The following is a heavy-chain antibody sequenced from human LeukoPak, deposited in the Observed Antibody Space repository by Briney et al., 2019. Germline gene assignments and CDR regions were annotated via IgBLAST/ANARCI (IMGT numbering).Heavy chain of an antibody. Sequence: GGSLRLSCAAYGFTFSNYWMSWVRQAPGKGLEWVANIKQDGSETYYVDSMKGRFTISRDNAKKSLYLQMNSLRAEDTAVYYCARDRYSYGQGFDYWGQGTLVTVSS. CDR3: ARDRYSYGQGFDY. D-gene: IGHD5-18*01. V-gene: IGHV3-7*01. J-gene: IGHJ4*02. CDR1: GFTFSNYW. CDR2: IKQDGSET.